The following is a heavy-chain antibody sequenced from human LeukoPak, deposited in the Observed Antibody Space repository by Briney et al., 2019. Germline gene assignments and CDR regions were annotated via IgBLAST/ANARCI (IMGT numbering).Heavy chain of an antibody. Sequence: PGGSLRLSCAVSGFTVSSNYMSWVRQAPGKGLEWVAVISYDGSNKYYADSVKGRFTISRDNSKNTLYLQMNSLRAEDTAVYYCARRTGDILTGYQPYWGQGTLVTVSS. CDR3: ARRTGDILTGYQPY. V-gene: IGHV3-30-3*01. CDR2: ISYDGSNK. D-gene: IGHD3-9*01. CDR1: GFTVSSNY. J-gene: IGHJ4*02.